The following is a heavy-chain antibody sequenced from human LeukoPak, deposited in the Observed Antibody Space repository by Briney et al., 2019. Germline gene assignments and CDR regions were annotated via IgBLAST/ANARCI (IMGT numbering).Heavy chain of an antibody. Sequence: GGSLRLSCAASGFTVSSNYMSWVRQAPGKGLEWVSVIYSGGSTYYADSVKGRFTISRDNSKNTLYLQMNSLRAEDTAVYYCAKDVAVAGYYFDYWGQGTLVTVSS. CDR1: GFTVSSNY. D-gene: IGHD6-19*01. V-gene: IGHV3-53*01. J-gene: IGHJ4*02. CDR2: IYSGGST. CDR3: AKDVAVAGYYFDY.